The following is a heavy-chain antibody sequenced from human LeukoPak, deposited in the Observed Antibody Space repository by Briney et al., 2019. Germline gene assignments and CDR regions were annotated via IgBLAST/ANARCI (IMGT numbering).Heavy chain of an antibody. Sequence: GGSLRLSCAGSGFTFSSYAMQWVRQAPGKGLEWVAVISHDGSNKYYADSVKGRFTISRDNSKNTLYLQMNSLRAEDTAVYYCARTNDNDALDIWGPWTMVTVSS. CDR2: ISHDGSNK. J-gene: IGHJ3*02. CDR1: GFTFSSYA. CDR3: ARTNDNDALDI. V-gene: IGHV3-30-3*01.